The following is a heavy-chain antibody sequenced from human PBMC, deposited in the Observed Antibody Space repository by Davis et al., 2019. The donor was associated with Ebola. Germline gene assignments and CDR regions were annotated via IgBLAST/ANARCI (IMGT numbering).Heavy chain of an antibody. CDR2: IHPGDSDT. V-gene: IGHV5-51*01. CDR1: GYSFTNYW. J-gene: IGHJ6*02. Sequence: KVSCKGSGYSFTNYWIGWVRQMPGKGLEWMGIIHPGDSDTRYSPSFQGQVTISADKSISTAYLQWSSLKASDTAMYYCARLNLSDVYYYYYGMDVWGQGTTVTVSS. CDR3: ARLNLSDVYYYYYGMDV. D-gene: IGHD1-14*01.